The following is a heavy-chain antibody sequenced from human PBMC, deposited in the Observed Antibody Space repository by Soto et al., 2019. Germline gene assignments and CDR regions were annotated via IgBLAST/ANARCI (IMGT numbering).Heavy chain of an antibody. J-gene: IGHJ4*02. Sequence: SETLSLTCTVSGGSISSGGYYWSWIRQHPGKGLEWIGYIYYSGSTYYNPSLKSRVTISVDTSKNQFSLKLSSVTAADTAVYYCASIVDTAMIFDYWGQGTLVTVSS. CDR2: IYYSGST. V-gene: IGHV4-31*03. D-gene: IGHD5-18*01. CDR3: ASIVDTAMIFDY. CDR1: GGSISSGGYY.